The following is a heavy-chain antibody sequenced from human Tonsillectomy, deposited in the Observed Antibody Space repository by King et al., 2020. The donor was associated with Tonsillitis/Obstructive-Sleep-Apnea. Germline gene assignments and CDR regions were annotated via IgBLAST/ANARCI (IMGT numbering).Heavy chain of an antibody. CDR1: GGSVSSSSYY. D-gene: IGHD4-17*01. Sequence: QLQESGPGLVKPSETLSLTCTVSGGSVSSSSYYWGWIRQPPGKGLEWIGTIYYNGITYYNPSLKSRVTISVDTSKNQFSLKLTSVTAADTAVYYCVGHQGDGDGYYNYYMDVWGKGTRVTV. V-gene: IGHV4-39*01. J-gene: IGHJ6*03. CDR3: VGHQGDGDGYYNYYMDV. CDR2: IYYNGIT.